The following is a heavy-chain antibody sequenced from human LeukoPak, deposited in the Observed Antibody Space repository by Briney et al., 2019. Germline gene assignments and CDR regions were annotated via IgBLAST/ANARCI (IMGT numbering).Heavy chain of an antibody. J-gene: IGHJ4*02. CDR1: GHTFTGYY. D-gene: IGHD4-11*01. Sequence: ASVKVACKASGHTFTGYYMHWVRQAPGQGLEWMGWINPNSGGTNYAQKFQGRVTMTRDTSISTAYMELSRLRSDDTAVYYCARDTGNDDDYNFDYWGQGTLVTVSS. V-gene: IGHV1-2*02. CDR2: INPNSGGT. CDR3: ARDTGNDDDYNFDY.